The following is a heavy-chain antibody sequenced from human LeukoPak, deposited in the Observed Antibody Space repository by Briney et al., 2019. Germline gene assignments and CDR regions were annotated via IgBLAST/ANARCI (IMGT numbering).Heavy chain of an antibody. D-gene: IGHD6-13*01. CDR1: GGSISSSSYY. Sequence: SETLFLTCTVSGGSISSSSYYWGWIRQPPGKGLEWIGSIYYSGSTYYNPSLKSRVTISVDTSKNQFSLKLSSVTAADTAVYYCARRGYSSSWSNWFDPWGQGTLVTVSS. CDR2: IYYSGST. V-gene: IGHV4-39*07. CDR3: ARRGYSSSWSNWFDP. J-gene: IGHJ5*02.